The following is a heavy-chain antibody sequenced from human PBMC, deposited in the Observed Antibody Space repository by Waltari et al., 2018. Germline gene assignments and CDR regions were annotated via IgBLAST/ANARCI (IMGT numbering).Heavy chain of an antibody. CDR1: GFIFSNAW. J-gene: IGHJ5*02. CDR3: ATDLSNSPFDP. Sequence: EVQLVESGGGLVKPGGSLRLSCAGSGFIFSNAWMTWVRQAPGKGLEWVGRIKSKPNGETIDYAAPVKGRFSIARDDSKNTVYLQMNSLKTEDTAVYYCATDLSNSPFDPWGQGTLVTVSS. CDR2: IKSKPNGETI. D-gene: IGHD5-18*01. V-gene: IGHV3-15*01.